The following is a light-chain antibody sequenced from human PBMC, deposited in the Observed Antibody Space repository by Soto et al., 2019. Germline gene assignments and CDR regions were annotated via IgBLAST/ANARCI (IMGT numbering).Light chain of an antibody. CDR1: SSDVGTYKI. J-gene: IGLJ1*01. Sequence: QSALTQPASVSGSPGQSITISCTGTSSDVGTYKIVSWYQHFPGKAPKLIIFEVTKRPSGVSNRFSGSKSGNTASLTISGLQADDEADYYCCSFGGKNIDVFGTGTKLTVL. CDR3: CSFGGKNIDV. CDR2: EVT. V-gene: IGLV2-23*02.